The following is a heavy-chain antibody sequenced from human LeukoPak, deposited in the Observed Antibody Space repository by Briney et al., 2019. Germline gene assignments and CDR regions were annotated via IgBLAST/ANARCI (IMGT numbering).Heavy chain of an antibody. V-gene: IGHV3-7*01. CDR1: GFTFSSSW. CDR2: IKQDGSEK. Sequence: PGGSLRLSCAASGFTFSSSWMSWVRQAPGKGLEWVANIKQDGSEKYYVDSVKGRFTISRDNAKNSLYLQMNSLRAEDTAMYYCARESTVVTGPGWFDPWGQGTLVTVSS. CDR3: ARESTVVTGPGWFDP. J-gene: IGHJ5*02. D-gene: IGHD4-23*01.